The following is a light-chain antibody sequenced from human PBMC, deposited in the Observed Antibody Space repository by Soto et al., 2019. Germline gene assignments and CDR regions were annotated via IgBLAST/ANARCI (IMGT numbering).Light chain of an antibody. V-gene: IGKV1-9*01. J-gene: IGKJ4*01. CDR1: QGISSY. Sequence: DIPLTHSPYFLSASVGARVALTGRASQGISSYLAWYQQKPGKAPKLLIYAASTLQSGVPSRFSGSGSGTEFTLTISSLQPEDFATYYCQQLNSYPLTFGGGTKVDIK. CDR3: QQLNSYPLT. CDR2: AAS.